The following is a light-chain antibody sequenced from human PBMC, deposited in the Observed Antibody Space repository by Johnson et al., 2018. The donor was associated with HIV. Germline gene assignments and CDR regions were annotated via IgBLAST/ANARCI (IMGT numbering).Light chain of an antibody. CDR2: ENN. CDR1: SSNIGNNY. Sequence: QSVLTQPPSVSAAPGQKVTISCSGSSSNIGNNYVSWYQQLPGTAPKLLIYENNKRPSGIPDRFSGSRSGTSATLDITGLQTGDEADYYCGTWDSSLSTGGNVFGTGTKVTVL. J-gene: IGLJ1*01. CDR3: GTWDSSLSTGGNV. V-gene: IGLV1-51*02.